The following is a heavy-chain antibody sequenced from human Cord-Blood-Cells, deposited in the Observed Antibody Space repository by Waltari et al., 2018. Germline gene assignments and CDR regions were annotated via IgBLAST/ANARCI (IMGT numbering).Heavy chain of an antibody. CDR1: GGSFSGYY. Sequence: QVQLQQWGAGLLKPSETLSLTCAVYGGSFSGYYWSWHRPPPGKGLEWIGEINHSGSTNYNPSLKSRVTISVDTSKNQFSLKLSSVTAADTAVYYCARGLPYYYDSSGSRWFDPWGQGTLVTVSS. J-gene: IGHJ5*02. CDR3: ARGLPYYYDSSGSRWFDP. CDR2: INHSGST. V-gene: IGHV4-34*01. D-gene: IGHD3-22*01.